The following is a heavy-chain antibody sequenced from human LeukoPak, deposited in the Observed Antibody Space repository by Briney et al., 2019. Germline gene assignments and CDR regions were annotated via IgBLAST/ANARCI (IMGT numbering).Heavy chain of an antibody. CDR3: ARGGSLGY. J-gene: IGHJ4*02. V-gene: IGHV3-23*01. Sequence: GGSLRLSCAASGFIFSSYAMSWVRQAPGKGLEWVSTISGSGGSTYYADSVKGRFTISRDNAKSTLYLQMNSLRAEDTAVYYCARGGSLGYWGQGTLVTVST. D-gene: IGHD6-19*01. CDR2: ISGSGGST. CDR1: GFIFSSYA.